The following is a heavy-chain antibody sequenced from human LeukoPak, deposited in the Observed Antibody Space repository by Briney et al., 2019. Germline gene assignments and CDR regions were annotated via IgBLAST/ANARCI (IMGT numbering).Heavy chain of an antibody. CDR3: ARGTRSSGYYFDY. J-gene: IGHJ4*02. Sequence: GGSLRLSCAASGFTVSSNYISWVRQAPGKGLEWVSVIYSGGSTYYADSVKGRFTISRDNSKNTLYLQMNSLRAEDTAVCYCARGTRSSGYYFDYWGQGTLVTVSS. CDR1: GFTVSSNY. D-gene: IGHD3-22*01. V-gene: IGHV3-53*01. CDR2: IYSGGST.